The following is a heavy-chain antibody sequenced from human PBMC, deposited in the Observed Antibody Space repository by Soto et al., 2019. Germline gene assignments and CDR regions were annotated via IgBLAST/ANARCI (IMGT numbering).Heavy chain of an antibody. CDR2: ISGSGGST. J-gene: IGHJ6*01. Sequence: GGSLRLSCAASGFTFSSYAMSWARQAPGKGLEWVSAISGSGGSTYYADSVKGRFTISRDNSKNTLYLQMNSLRAEDTAVYYCAKDLAAYGSGSYFYHYYYGLHVWGQGTTVTVSS. D-gene: IGHD3-10*01. V-gene: IGHV3-23*01. CDR3: AKDLAAYGSGSYFYHYYYGLHV. CDR1: GFTFSSYA.